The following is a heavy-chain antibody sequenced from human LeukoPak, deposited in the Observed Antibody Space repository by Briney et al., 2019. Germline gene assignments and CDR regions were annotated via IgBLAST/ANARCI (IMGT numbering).Heavy chain of an antibody. J-gene: IGHJ4*02. Sequence: PSETLSLTCTVSNYSISTDYYWGWIRQPPGKGLEWIGTMYHSGSTYYNPSLKSRVTISVDTSKNQFSLKLSSVTTADTAVYYCATSEGLPYYFDYWGQGTLVTVSS. CDR2: MYHSGST. D-gene: IGHD3-10*01. CDR3: ATSEGLPYYFDY. V-gene: IGHV4-38-2*02. CDR1: NYSISTDYY.